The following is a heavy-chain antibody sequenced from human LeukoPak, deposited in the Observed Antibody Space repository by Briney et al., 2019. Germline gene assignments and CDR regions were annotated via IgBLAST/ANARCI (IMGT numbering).Heavy chain of an antibody. D-gene: IGHD4-23*01. CDR1: GFTFSSYG. V-gene: IGHV3-30*18. J-gene: IGHJ4*02. CDR2: ITYDGSNK. CDR3: AKVSEKSVVPPLYYFDY. Sequence: GGSLRLSCAASGFTFSSYGMHWVRQAPGKGLEWVAVITYDGSNKYYADSVKGRFTISRDNPKNTLYLQMNSLRAEDTAVYYCAKVSEKSVVPPLYYFDYWGQGTLVTVSS.